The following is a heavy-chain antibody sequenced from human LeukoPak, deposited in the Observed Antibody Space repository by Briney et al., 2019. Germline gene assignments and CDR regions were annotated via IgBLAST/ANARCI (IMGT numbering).Heavy chain of an antibody. D-gene: IGHD4-17*01. J-gene: IGHJ3*02. CDR2: ISSSSSYI. Sequence: GGPLRLSCAASGFTFSSYSMNWVRQAPGKGLEWVSSISSSSSYIYYADSVKGRFTISRDNAKNSLYLQMNSLRAEDTAVYYCARDLSWVTTSLGAFDIWGQGTMVTVSS. CDR1: GFTFSSYS. CDR3: ARDLSWVTTSLGAFDI. V-gene: IGHV3-21*01.